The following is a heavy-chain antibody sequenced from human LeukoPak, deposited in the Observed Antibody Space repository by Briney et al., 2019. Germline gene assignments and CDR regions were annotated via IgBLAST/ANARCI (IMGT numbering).Heavy chain of an antibody. CDR2: ISAYNGNT. CDR3: ARVLKGIAVAGTSYYYYYMDV. D-gene: IGHD6-19*01. V-gene: IGHV1-18*01. Sequence: GASVKVSCHASGYSFTSYGISWVRQAPGQGLEWMGWISAYNGNTNYAQKLQGRVTMTTDTSTNTAYMELRSLRSDDTAVYYCARVLKGIAVAGTSYYYYYMDVWGKGTTVTVPS. J-gene: IGHJ6*03. CDR1: GYSFTSYG.